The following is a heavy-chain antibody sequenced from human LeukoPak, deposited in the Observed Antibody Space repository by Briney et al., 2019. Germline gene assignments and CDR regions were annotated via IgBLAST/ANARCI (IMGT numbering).Heavy chain of an antibody. D-gene: IGHD3-22*01. V-gene: IGHV1-69*13. J-gene: IGHJ4*02. CDR3: ARDAATYYYDSSGYSSYFDY. CDR1: GGTFSSYA. Sequence: PVKVSCKASGGTFSSYAISWVRQAPGQWLEWMGGIIPIFGTANYAQKFQGRVTITADESTSTAYMELSSLRSEDTAVYYCARDAATYYYDSSGYSSYFDYWGQGTLVTVSS. CDR2: IIPIFGTA.